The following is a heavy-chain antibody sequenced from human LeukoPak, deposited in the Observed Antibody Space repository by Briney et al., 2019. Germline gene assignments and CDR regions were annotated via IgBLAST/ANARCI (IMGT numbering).Heavy chain of an antibody. Sequence: GGSLRLSCAASGFTFSSYAMSWVRQAPGKGLEWVSAISDGGTTSYADSVKGRFTISRDNSENTLYLQMNSLRAEDTVVYYCAKGIYSSGWSYFDYWGHGTLVTVSS. CDR2: ISDGGTT. V-gene: IGHV3-23*01. CDR3: AKGIYSSGWSYFDY. J-gene: IGHJ4*01. D-gene: IGHD6-19*01. CDR1: GFTFSSYA.